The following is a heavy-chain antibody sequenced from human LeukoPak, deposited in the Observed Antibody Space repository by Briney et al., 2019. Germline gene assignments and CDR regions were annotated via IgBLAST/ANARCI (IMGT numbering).Heavy chain of an antibody. CDR2: IVVGSGNT. Sequence: ASVKVSCKASGFTFTNSAMQWVQQARGQRLEWIGWIVVGSGNTNYAQKFQERVTITRDMSTSTAYMELSSLRSEDTAVYYCAADPHRTYYYDSSGYYPPRTAGFDPWGQGTLVTVSS. CDR1: GFTFTNSA. J-gene: IGHJ5*02. V-gene: IGHV1-58*02. CDR3: AADPHRTYYYDSSGYYPPRTAGFDP. D-gene: IGHD3-22*01.